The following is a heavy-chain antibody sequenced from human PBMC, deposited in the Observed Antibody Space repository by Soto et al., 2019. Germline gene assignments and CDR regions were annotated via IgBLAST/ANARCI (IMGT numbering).Heavy chain of an antibody. Sequence: GGSLRLSCAASGFTFSSYGMHWVRQAPGKGLEWVAVIWYDGSNKYYADSVKGQFTISRDNSKNTLYLQMNSLRAEDTAVYYCAREGYSTYDAFDIWGQGTMVTVSS. D-gene: IGHD5-12*01. V-gene: IGHV3-33*01. CDR1: GFTFSSYG. CDR2: IWYDGSNK. CDR3: AREGYSTYDAFDI. J-gene: IGHJ3*02.